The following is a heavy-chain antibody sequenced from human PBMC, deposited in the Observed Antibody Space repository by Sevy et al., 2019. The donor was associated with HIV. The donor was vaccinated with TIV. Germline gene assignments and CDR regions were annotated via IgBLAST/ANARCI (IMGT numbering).Heavy chain of an antibody. D-gene: IGHD3-22*01. Sequence: ASVKVSCKASGGTFSSYAISWVRQAPGQGLEWMGGIIPIFGTANYVQKFQGRVTITADKSTSTAYMELSSLRSEDTAVYYCARESARSYYDSSGYPDYWGQGTLVTVSS. CDR1: GGTFSSYA. CDR2: IIPIFGTA. CDR3: ARESARSYYDSSGYPDY. V-gene: IGHV1-69*06. J-gene: IGHJ4*02.